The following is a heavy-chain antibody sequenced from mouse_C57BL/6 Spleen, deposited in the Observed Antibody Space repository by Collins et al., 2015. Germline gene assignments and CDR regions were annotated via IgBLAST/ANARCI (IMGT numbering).Heavy chain of an antibody. CDR3: ARGNYGSSGYFDV. CDR2: IDPNSGGT. Sequence: QVQLQQPGAELVKPGASVKLSCKASGYTFTSYWMHWVKQRPGRCLEWIGRIDPNSGGTKYNEKFKSKATLTVDKPSSTAYMQLSSLTSEDSAVYYCARGNYGSSGYFDVWGTGTTVTVSS. D-gene: IGHD1-1*01. V-gene: IGHV1-72*01. CDR1: GYTFTSYW. J-gene: IGHJ1*03.